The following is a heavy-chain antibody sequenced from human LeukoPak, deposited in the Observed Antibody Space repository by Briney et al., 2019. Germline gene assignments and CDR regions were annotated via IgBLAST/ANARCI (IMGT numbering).Heavy chain of an antibody. D-gene: IGHD5-18*01. V-gene: IGHV5-51*01. CDR2: IYPGDSDT. CDR3: ATTAGEIQLWSPFDY. Sequence: GGSLRLSCKGSRYSFTSYWIGWVRQMPGKGLEWMGIIYPGDSDTRYSPSFQGQVTISADKSISTAYLQWSSLKASDTAMYYCATTAGEIQLWSPFDYWGQGTLVTVSS. J-gene: IGHJ4*02. CDR1: RYSFTSYW.